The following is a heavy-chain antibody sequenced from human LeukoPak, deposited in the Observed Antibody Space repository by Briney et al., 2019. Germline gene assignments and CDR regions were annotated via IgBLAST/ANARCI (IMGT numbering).Heavy chain of an antibody. CDR1: GFTVDSNY. CDR3: ARDAPNHYYYDSSGYYGHYFDY. J-gene: IGHJ4*02. D-gene: IGHD3-22*01. V-gene: IGHV3-53*05. Sequence: PGGSLRLSCAASGFTVDSNYLSWVRQAPGKGLEWVSTIYTGGNTYYADSVKGRFTISRDNSKNTLYLQMNSLRAEDTAVYYCARDAPNHYYYDSSGYYGHYFDYWGQGTLVTVSS. CDR2: IYTGGNT.